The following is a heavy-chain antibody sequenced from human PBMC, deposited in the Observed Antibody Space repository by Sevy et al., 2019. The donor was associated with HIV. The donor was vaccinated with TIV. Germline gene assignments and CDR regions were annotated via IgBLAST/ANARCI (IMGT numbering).Heavy chain of an antibody. D-gene: IGHD3-22*01. CDR1: GFTFNNYA. V-gene: IGHV3-23*01. CDR3: AKAGSTSGYYLNYFAY. Sequence: GGSLRLSCAASGFTFNNYAMTWVRRAPGKGLEWVSAVSGGGDTTYYADSVKGRFTISRDNSKNTLYLQMNSLRAEDTAVYYCAKAGSTSGYYLNYFAYWGQGTLVTVSS. CDR2: VSGGGDTT. J-gene: IGHJ4*02.